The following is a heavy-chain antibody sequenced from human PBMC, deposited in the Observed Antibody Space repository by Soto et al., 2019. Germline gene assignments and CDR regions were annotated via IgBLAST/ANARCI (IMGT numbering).Heavy chain of an antibody. CDR3: ARRPHYYYGMDV. CDR2: INPDGGVT. J-gene: IGHJ6*02. Sequence: ASVKVSCKSSGYTFTRYYMHWVRQAPGQGLEWMGIINPDGGVTTYGKKFQGRVTITGDTSTNTLYMELSSLRSDDTAVYYCARRPHYYYGMDVWGQGTTVTVSS. CDR1: GYTFTRYY. V-gene: IGHV1-46*01.